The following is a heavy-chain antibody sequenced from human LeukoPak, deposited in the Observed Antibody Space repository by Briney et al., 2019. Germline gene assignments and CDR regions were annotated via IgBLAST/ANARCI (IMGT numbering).Heavy chain of an antibody. Sequence: ASVKVSCKASGYTFTSYDINWVRQATGQGLEWMGWMNPNSGNTGYAQKFQGRVTITRNTSISTAYMELSSLRSEDTAVYYCARGSCTNGVCYTGSNWFDPWGQGTLVTVSS. CDR2: MNPNSGNT. CDR1: GYTFTSYD. D-gene: IGHD2-8*01. CDR3: ARGSCTNGVCYTGSNWFDP. V-gene: IGHV1-8*03. J-gene: IGHJ5*02.